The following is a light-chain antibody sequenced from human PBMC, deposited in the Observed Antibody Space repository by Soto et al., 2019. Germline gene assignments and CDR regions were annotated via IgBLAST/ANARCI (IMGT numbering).Light chain of an antibody. CDR1: QSVNNY. J-gene: IGKJ5*01. Sequence: EIVLTQSPATLSLSPGERATLSCRASQSVNNYLAWYQQKPGQAPRLLIYDASNRATGIPARFSGSGSGADFPLTLSSLEPEDFGVYYCQQRSNRPPTFGQGTRLDIK. CDR3: QQRSNRPPT. V-gene: IGKV3-11*01. CDR2: DAS.